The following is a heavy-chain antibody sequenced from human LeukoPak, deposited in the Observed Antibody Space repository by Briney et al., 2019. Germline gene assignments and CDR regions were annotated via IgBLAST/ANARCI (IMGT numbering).Heavy chain of an antibody. D-gene: IGHD3-10*01. V-gene: IGHV3-30*04. CDR3: ARGIQPPKYYGSGSDTFDV. CDR2: VSKDGNTK. CDR1: GFTFSTYA. Sequence: PGGSLRLSCVASGFTFSTYAIHWVRQAPGKGLEWVAVVSKDGNTKYYADSVKGRFTISRDNFKNTLYLQMNSLRAEDTSVYYCARGIQPPKYYGSGSDTFDVWGQGTMVTVSS. J-gene: IGHJ3*01.